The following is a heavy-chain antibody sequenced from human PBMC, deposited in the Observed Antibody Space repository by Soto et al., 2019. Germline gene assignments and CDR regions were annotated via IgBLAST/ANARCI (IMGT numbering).Heavy chain of an antibody. CDR1: GDSISRYY. Sequence: QVQLQESGPGLVKPSETLSLTCTVSGDSISRYYWSWIRLSPGKGLEWIGYIYYSGETNYNPSVKSRVTISVDRTKNQFSLQLSSVTAEDTAVYYCARDQGGEFLKGSGMDVWGQWTTFTVFS. CDR2: IYYSGET. J-gene: IGHJ6*02. D-gene: IGHD3-10*01. V-gene: IGHV4-59*01. CDR3: ARDQGGEFLKGSGMDV.